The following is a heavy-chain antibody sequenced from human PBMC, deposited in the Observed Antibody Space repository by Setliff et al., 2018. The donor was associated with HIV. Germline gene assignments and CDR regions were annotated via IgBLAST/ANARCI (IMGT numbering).Heavy chain of an antibody. Sequence: SETLSLTCSVSGGSIGSHYWSWIRQPPGKELEWIGYIYNSGNYNPSLKSRVIMAVDTSKNEFSLKLSSVTAADTAVYYCARVFPHPYGNSWFDTWGQGILVTVSS. D-gene: IGHD3-16*01. CDR3: ARVFPHPYGNSWFDT. J-gene: IGHJ5*02. CDR1: GGSIGSHY. V-gene: IGHV4-59*11. CDR2: IYNSG.